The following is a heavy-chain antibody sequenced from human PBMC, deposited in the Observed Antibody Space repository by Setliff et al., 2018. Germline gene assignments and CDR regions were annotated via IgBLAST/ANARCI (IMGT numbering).Heavy chain of an antibody. J-gene: IGHJ4*02. Sequence: SETLSLTCAVSSYSISSGYYWGWIRQPPGKGLEWIGSIHHRGSTYYNPSLKSRVTTLVDTSKNQFSLKLSSVTAADTAVYYCARGRVEMATITPFDYWGQGTLVTVSS. CDR2: IHHRGST. V-gene: IGHV4-38-2*01. CDR1: SYSISSGYY. CDR3: ARGRVEMATITPFDY. D-gene: IGHD5-12*01.